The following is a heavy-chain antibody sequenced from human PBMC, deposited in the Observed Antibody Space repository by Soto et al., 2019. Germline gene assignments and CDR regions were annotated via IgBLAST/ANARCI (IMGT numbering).Heavy chain of an antibody. CDR2: INHSGST. V-gene: IGHV4-34*01. D-gene: IGHD3-10*01. Sequence: PSETLSLTCAVYGGSFSGYYWTWIRQPPGTGLEWIGEINHSGSTNYNPSLKSRVTISVDTSKNQFSLKLSSVTAAATAVYYCARDREVRGVKYGMDVWGQGTTVTVSS. CDR1: GGSFSGYY. CDR3: ARDREVRGVKYGMDV. J-gene: IGHJ6*02.